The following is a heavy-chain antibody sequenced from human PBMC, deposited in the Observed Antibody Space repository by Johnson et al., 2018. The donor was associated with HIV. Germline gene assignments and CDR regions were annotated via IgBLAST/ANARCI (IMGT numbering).Heavy chain of an antibody. CDR3: AKDRFRVGTTMAEAGAFDI. V-gene: IGHV3-11*01. D-gene: IGHD5-18*01. Sequence: QVQLVESGGGLVKPGGSLRLSCAASGFSFGDYYMSWIRQSPGKGLEWFAYISSSGETRYYGDSVKGRFTISRDNSKNTLYLQMNSLRAEDTALYYCAKDRFRVGTTMAEAGAFDIWGQGTMVTVSS. J-gene: IGHJ3*02. CDR2: ISSSGETR. CDR1: GFSFGDYY.